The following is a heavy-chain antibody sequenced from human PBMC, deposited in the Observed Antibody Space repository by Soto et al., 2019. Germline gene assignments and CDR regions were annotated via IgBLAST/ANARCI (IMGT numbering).Heavy chain of an antibody. CDR2: IYHSGST. V-gene: IGHV4-4*02. J-gene: IGHJ4*02. CDR3: ARDPDVAAGAFDY. D-gene: IGHD6-13*01. CDR1: GGSISSSNW. Sequence: SETLSLTCAVSGGSISSSNWWSWVRQPPGKGLEWIGEIYHSGSTNYNPSLKSRVTISVGKSKNQFSLKLSSVTAADTAVYYCARDPDVAAGAFDYWGQGTLVTVSS.